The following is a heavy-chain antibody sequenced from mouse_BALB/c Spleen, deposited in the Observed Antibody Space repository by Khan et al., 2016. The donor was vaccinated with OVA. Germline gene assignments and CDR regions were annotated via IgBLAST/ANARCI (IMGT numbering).Heavy chain of an antibody. Sequence: EVELVESGGGLVKPGGSLKLSCAASGFTFSNFAMSWVRQTPEKRLEWVATISSVSTYTYYPDSVKGRFTISRDNAKNTLYLQMSRLRSEDTAMYDCARHTYGPFAFWGQGTLVTVSA. CDR3: ARHTYGPFAF. D-gene: IGHD1-1*01. V-gene: IGHV5-9-3*01. CDR1: GFTFSNFA. J-gene: IGHJ3*01. CDR2: ISSVSTYT.